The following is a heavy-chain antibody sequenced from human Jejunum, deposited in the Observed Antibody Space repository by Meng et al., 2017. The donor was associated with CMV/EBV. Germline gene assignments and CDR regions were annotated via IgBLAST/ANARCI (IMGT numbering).Heavy chain of an antibody. CDR1: GGSFSGYY. J-gene: IGHJ4*02. CDR2: INHSGST. D-gene: IGHD3-22*01. CDR3: ARGESRGYYYFDY. Sequence: VEFQNGGEELLKPSENMSPPWAVDGGSFSGYYWRWIRQPPGKGLEWIGEINHSGSTNYTPSLKSRVIMSLDTSNNQFFLKLTSVTAADTALYYCARGESRGYYYFDYWGQGILVTVSS. V-gene: IGHV4-34*01.